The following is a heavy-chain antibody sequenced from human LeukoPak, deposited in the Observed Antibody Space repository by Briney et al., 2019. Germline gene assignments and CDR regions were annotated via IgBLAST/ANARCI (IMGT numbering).Heavy chain of an antibody. CDR2: INSDGSST. V-gene: IGHV3-74*01. J-gene: IGHJ4*02. D-gene: IGHD2-2*01. CDR1: GFTFSSYW. CDR3: ARGLSGYASSLGY. Sequence: GGSLRLSCAASGFTFSSYWMHWVRQATGKGLVWVSRINSDGSSTSYADSVRGRFSISRDNAKNTLYLQMNSLRPEDTAVYYCARGLSGYASSLGYWGQGTLVTVSS.